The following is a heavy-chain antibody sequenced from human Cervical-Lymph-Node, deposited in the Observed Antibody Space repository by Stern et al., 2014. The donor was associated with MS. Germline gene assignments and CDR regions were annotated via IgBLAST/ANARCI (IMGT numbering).Heavy chain of an antibody. CDR2: IHYSGTT. Sequence: RLVESGPGLVKPSQTLSLTCAVTGGSISSAEYYWSWIRQSPGKGLEWIGYIHYSGTTYYNPSLKSRVTISVDTSKNQFSLKLRSVTAADTAVYYCSRDADGYSLVFGYWGRGTLVTVSS. J-gene: IGHJ4*02. CDR3: SRDADGYSLVFGY. V-gene: IGHV4-30-4*01. D-gene: IGHD5-24*01. CDR1: GGSISSAEYY.